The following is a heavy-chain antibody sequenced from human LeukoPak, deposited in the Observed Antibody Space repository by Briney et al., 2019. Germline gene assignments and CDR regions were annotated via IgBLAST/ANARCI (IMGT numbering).Heavy chain of an antibody. CDR1: GYSFTSYG. V-gene: IGHV1-18*01. J-gene: IGHJ6*03. CDR3: ARGLNEEILLLPYYMDV. Sequence: ASVKVSCKASGYSFTSYGLNWVRQAPGQGLEWMGWISAYNGNTNYAQKLQGRVTMTTDTSTSTAYMELRSLRSVDTAVYYCARGLNEEILLLPYYMDVWGKGATVTVSS. CDR2: ISAYNGNT. D-gene: IGHD2/OR15-2a*01.